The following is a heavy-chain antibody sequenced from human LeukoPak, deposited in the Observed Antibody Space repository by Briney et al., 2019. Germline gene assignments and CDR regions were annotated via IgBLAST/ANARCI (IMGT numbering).Heavy chain of an antibody. CDR2: IIPIFGTA. CDR3: ATGVKLYCSGGSCPNWFDP. J-gene: IGHJ5*02. V-gene: IGHV1-69*06. D-gene: IGHD2-15*01. CDR1: GGTFSSYA. Sequence: GASVKVSCKASGGTFSSYAISWVRQAPGQGLEWMGGIIPIFGTANYAQKFQGRVTITADKSTSTAYMELSSLRFEDTAVYYRATGVKLYCSGGSCPNWFDPWGQGTLVTVSS.